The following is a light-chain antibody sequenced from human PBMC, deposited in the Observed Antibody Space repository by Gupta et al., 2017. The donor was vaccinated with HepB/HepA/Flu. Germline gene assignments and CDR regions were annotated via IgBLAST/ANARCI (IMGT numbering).Light chain of an antibody. Sequence: QSALTQPASVSAFPGTSITISCTGSSSDIGSDNYVSWYQQHAGKAPKLIIFDVTKRPSGLSDRFSGSKSGNTASLTISGLQAEDEADYYCSSVTTSSTWVFGGGTKLTVL. CDR1: SSDIGSDNY. CDR2: DVT. V-gene: IGLV2-14*01. CDR3: SSVTTSSTWV. J-gene: IGLJ3*02.